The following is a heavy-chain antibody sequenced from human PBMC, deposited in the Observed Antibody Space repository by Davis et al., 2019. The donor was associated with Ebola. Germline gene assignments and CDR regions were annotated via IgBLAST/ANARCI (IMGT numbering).Heavy chain of an antibody. Sequence: PGGSLRLSCAASGFTFSSYWMSWVRQAPGKGLEWVANIKQDGSEKYYVDSVKGRFTISRDNAKNSLYLQMNSLRAEDTAVYYCARGFGGWTPPVDAFDIWGQGTMVTVSS. CDR3: ARGFGGWTPPVDAFDI. D-gene: IGHD6-19*01. CDR1: GFTFSSYW. V-gene: IGHV3-7*01. J-gene: IGHJ3*02. CDR2: IKQDGSEK.